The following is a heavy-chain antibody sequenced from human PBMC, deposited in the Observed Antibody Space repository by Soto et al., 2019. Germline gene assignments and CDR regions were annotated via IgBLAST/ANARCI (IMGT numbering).Heavy chain of an antibody. V-gene: IGHV3-30-3*01. CDR2: IAHDGSNA. J-gene: IGHJ6*02. D-gene: IGHD2-15*01. CDR1: GFTFRNHA. CDR3: ARGDREDILVVVGARPGEYCTVI. Sequence: QVQLVESGGGVVQPGGSLRLSCAASGFTFRNHAMHWVRQAPGKGLECLAVIAHDGSNAFYRDSVKGRFTVSRVNSKNTLDWYMNSLRSEKTVVYFWARGDREDILVVVGARPGEYCTVIWGQGTTVIVSS.